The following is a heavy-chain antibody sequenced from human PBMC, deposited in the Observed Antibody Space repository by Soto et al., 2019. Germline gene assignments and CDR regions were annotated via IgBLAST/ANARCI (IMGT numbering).Heavy chain of an antibody. D-gene: IGHD6-13*01. J-gene: IGHJ5*02. CDR2: IKQDGSEK. Sequence: GGSLRLSCAASGFTFSSYWMSWVRQAPGKGLEWVANIKQDGSEKYYVDSVKGRFTISRDNAKNSLYLQMNSLRAEDTAVYYCARVGIAAAPRALNWFDPWGQGTLVTVSS. CDR3: ARVGIAAAPRALNWFDP. CDR1: GFTFSSYW. V-gene: IGHV3-7*01.